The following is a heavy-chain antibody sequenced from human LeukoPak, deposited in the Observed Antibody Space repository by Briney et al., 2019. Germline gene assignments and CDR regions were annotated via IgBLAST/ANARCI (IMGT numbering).Heavy chain of an antibody. CDR3: ARAYYYDSSGYDDAFDI. Sequence: KPSETLSLTCSVSGGSVSSGISYWSWIRQPPGEGLEWTAYISDSGGSDYNPSLRGRVTISLDTSKNQFSLRLTSVTAADTAVYFCARAYYYDSSGYDDAFDIWGQGTMVTVSS. CDR1: GGSVSSGISY. D-gene: IGHD3-22*01. V-gene: IGHV4-61*01. CDR2: ISDSGGS. J-gene: IGHJ3*02.